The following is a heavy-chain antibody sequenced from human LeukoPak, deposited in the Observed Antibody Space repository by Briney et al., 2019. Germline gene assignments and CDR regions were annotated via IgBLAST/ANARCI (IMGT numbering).Heavy chain of an antibody. Sequence: SETLSLTCTASGGSISSYYWSWIRQPAGKGLEWIGRIYSSGSTNYNPSLKSRVTMSVDTSKNQFSLKLSSVTAADTAVYYCARVRADYYGSGSHYKVWFDPWGQGTLVTVSS. CDR3: ARVRADYYGSGSHYKVWFDP. V-gene: IGHV4-4*07. D-gene: IGHD3-10*01. CDR2: IYSSGST. CDR1: GGSISSYY. J-gene: IGHJ5*02.